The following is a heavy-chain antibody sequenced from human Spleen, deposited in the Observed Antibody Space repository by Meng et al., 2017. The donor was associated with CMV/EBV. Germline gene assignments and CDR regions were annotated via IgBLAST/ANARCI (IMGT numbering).Heavy chain of an antibody. CDR1: GFTFDDYA. Sequence: SLKISCAASGFTFDDYAMHWVRQAPGKGLEWVSGISWNSGSIGYADSVKGRFTISRDKSKNTLSLQMNSLRREDTAVYYCARGKVPDYPGSLGDAFDIWGQGTMVTVSS. CDR3: ARGKVPDYPGSLGDAFDI. J-gene: IGHJ3*02. V-gene: IGHV3-9*01. D-gene: IGHD1-26*01. CDR2: ISWNSGSI.